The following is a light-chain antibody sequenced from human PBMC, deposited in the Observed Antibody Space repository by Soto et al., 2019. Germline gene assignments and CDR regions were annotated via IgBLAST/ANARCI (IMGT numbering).Light chain of an antibody. CDR3: QQYGRSSLT. CDR1: QCVSSTS. Sequence: EIVLTQSPGTLSLSPGERATLSCRASQCVSSTSLAWYQQKPGQAPRLLIYGASSRASGIPDRFSGSGSGTDFTLTTSRLDPEDFTVYYCQQYGRSSLTFGTGTKVDIK. CDR2: GAS. V-gene: IGKV3-20*01. J-gene: IGKJ3*01.